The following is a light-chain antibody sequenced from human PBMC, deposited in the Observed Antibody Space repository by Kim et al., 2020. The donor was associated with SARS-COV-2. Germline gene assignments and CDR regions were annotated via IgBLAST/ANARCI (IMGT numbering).Light chain of an antibody. CDR2: GAS. CDR3: QHYNNWPS. Sequence: SESPGAIATLSCRASKSMSNNLAWYQQKPGQAPRLLIYGASTRATGIPATFSGSGSGTEFTLTISSLQSEDFAVYYCQHYNNWPSFGQGTRLEIK. V-gene: IGKV3-15*01. J-gene: IGKJ5*01. CDR1: KSMSNN.